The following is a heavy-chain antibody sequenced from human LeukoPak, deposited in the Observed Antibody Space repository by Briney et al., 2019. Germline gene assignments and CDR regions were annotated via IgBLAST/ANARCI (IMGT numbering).Heavy chain of an antibody. V-gene: IGHV3-49*03. CDR3: MSDLDN. CDR2: IRSKAYGGTT. Sequence: GGSLRLSCTASGFTFGDYAMSWFRQAPGKGLEWVGFIRSKAYGGTTEYAASVKGRFTISRDDSKNTLYLQMNSLKTEDTAIYYCMSDLDNWGQGTLVTVSS. J-gene: IGHJ4*02. CDR1: GFTFGDYA.